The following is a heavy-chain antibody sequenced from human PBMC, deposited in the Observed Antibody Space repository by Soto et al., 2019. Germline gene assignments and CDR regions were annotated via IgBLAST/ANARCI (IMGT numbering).Heavy chain of an antibody. CDR1: GFTFSSYG. V-gene: IGHV3-30*18. J-gene: IGHJ6*01. CDR3: AKEYCSSTSCFQYYYYYYGMDV. Sequence: QVQLVESGGGVVQPGRSLRLSCAASGFTFSSYGMHWVRQAPGKGLEWVAVISYDGSNKYYADSVKGRFTISRDNSKNTLYLQMNSLRAEDTAVYYCAKEYCSSTSCFQYYYYYYGMDVW. CDR2: ISYDGSNK. D-gene: IGHD2-2*01.